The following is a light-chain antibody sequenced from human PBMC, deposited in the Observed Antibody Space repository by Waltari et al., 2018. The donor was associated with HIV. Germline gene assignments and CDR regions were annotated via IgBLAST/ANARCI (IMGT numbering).Light chain of an antibody. CDR3: SSYTRSHTLV. CDR1: STDIDIYNF. J-gene: IGLJ2*01. V-gene: IGLV2-14*01. CDR2: DVN. Sequence: QSALTQPASVSGSPGQSITISCSGTSTDIDIYNFVSRYRQFPGKAPQLLISDVNSRPVGIPLRFSGSKSGSAASLTISGLQTDDEADYYCSSYTRSHTLVFGGGTKLTVL.